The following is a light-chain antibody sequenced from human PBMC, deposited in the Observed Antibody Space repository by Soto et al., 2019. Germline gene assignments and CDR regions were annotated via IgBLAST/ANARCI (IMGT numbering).Light chain of an antibody. V-gene: IGKV1-33*01. CDR3: QQYDSVPLT. CDR1: QDISNY. Sequence: DIQMTQSPSSLSASVGDRVTITCQASQDISNYLNWYQQKPGKAPKLLIYGASNLETGVPSRFSGSGSGTDFTFTISSLQPEDIATYYCQQYDSVPLTFGGGTKVDIK. J-gene: IGKJ4*01. CDR2: GAS.